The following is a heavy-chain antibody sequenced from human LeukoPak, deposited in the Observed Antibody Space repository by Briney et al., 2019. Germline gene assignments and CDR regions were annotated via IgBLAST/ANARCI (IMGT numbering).Heavy chain of an antibody. V-gene: IGHV4-39*01. D-gene: IGHD3-22*01. Sequence: SETLSLTCTVSGGSISSSSYYWGWIRQPPGKGLEWIGSIYYSGSTYYNPSLKSRVTISVDTSKNQFSLKLSSVTAADTAVYYCARQPITYYYDSSGYPDYWGQGTLVTVSS. CDR3: ARQPITYYYDSSGYPDY. CDR1: GGSISSSSYY. CDR2: IYYSGST. J-gene: IGHJ4*02.